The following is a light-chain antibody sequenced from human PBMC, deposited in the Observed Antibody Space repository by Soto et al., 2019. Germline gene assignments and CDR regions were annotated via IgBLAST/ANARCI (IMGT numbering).Light chain of an antibody. CDR1: QSVSSY. V-gene: IGKV3-11*01. CDR3: QQPTKWPLT. Sequence: EIVLTQSPATLSLSPGERATLSCRASQSVSSYLAWYQRKPGQAPRLLIYDTSNRATGIPARFSGSGSGTDFTLTISGLEAEDFAVYYCQQPTKWPLTFGQGTKVEIK. J-gene: IGKJ1*01. CDR2: DTS.